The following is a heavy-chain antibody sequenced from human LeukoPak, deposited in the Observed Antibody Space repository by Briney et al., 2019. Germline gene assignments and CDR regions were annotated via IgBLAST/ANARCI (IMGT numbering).Heavy chain of an antibody. D-gene: IGHD2-15*01. CDR2: ISGDGGGT. V-gene: IGHV3-23*01. J-gene: IGHJ4*02. CDR3: ARGSGGTVDY. CDR1: GFTLRSYT. Sequence: GSLRLSCAASGFTLRSYTMSWVRQAPGKGLEWVSTISGDGGGTYYADSVKGRFTISRDNSKNTLYLQMNSLRAEDTAVYYCARGSGGTVDYWGQGTLVTVSS.